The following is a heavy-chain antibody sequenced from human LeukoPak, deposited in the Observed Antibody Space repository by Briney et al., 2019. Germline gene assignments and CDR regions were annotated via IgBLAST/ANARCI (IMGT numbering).Heavy chain of an antibody. V-gene: IGHV1-69*05. Sequence: SVKVSCKASGGTFSSYAISWVRQAPGQGLEWMGGIIPIFGTANYAQKFQGRVTITTDESTSTAYMELSSLRSEDTAVYYCAKDGGYCSGGTCSTVFPAFDYWGQGTLVTVSS. CDR3: AKDGGYCSGGTCSTVFPAFDY. CDR2: IIPIFGTA. J-gene: IGHJ4*02. CDR1: GGTFSSYA. D-gene: IGHD2-15*01.